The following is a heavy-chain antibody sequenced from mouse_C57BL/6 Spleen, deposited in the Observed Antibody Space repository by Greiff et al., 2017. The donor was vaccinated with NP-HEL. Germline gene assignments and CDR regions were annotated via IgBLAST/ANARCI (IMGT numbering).Heavy chain of an antibody. V-gene: IGHV1-26*01. CDR3: ASSTVVAWYFDV. J-gene: IGHJ1*03. Sequence: VQLQQSGPELVKPGASVKISCKASGYTFTDYYMNWVKQSHGKSLEWIGDINPNNGGTSYNQKFKGKATLTVDKSSSTAYMELRSLTSEDSAVYYCASSTVVAWYFDVWGTGTTVTVSS. D-gene: IGHD1-1*01. CDR2: INPNNGGT. CDR1: GYTFTDYY.